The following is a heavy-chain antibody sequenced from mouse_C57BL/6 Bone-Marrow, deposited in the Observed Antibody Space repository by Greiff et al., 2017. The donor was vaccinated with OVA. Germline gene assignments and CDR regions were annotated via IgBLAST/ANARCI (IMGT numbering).Heavy chain of an antibody. D-gene: IGHD2-4*01. CDR1: GFSLTSYA. CDR3: ARKGSMITTEGAYYAMDY. J-gene: IGHJ4*01. V-gene: IGHV2-9-1*01. CDR2: IWTGGGT. Sequence: VQLQQSGPGLVAPSQSLSITCTVSGFSLTSYAISWVRQPPGKGLEWLGVIWTGGGTNYNSALKSRLSISKDNSKSQVFLKMNSLQTDDTARYYCARKGSMITTEGAYYAMDYWGQGTSVTVSS.